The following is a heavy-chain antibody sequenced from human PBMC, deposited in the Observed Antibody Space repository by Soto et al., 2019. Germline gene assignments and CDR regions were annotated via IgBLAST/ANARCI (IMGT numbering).Heavy chain of an antibody. CDR3: ARVGQWWNGGFCYSSHYYGMDI. J-gene: IGHJ6*02. Sequence: QAQLVQSGAEVKKPGASLNISCKASGYKFTTYGIAWVRQAPGQGLEWMGWISATNGNTNFAPKLQGRVNMTVDPSAISSSLGLSSLTSDDTATYFCARVGQWWNGGFCYSSHYYGMDIWGQGTPVAVSS. D-gene: IGHD2-15*01. CDR2: ISATNGNT. V-gene: IGHV1-18*01. CDR1: GYKFTTYG.